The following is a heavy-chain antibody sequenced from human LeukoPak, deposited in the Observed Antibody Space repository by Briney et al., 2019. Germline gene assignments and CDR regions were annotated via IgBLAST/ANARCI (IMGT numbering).Heavy chain of an antibody. CDR1: GGSISSGSYY. V-gene: IGHV4-39*07. J-gene: IGHJ6*03. Sequence: PSETLSLTCTVSGGSISSGSYYWSWIRQPAGKGLEWIGSIYYSGSTCYNPSLKSRVTISVDTSKNQFSLKLSSVTAADTAVYYCARRDSYHYYMDVWGKGTTVTVSS. CDR3: ARRDSYHYYMDV. D-gene: IGHD5-18*01. CDR2: IYYSGST.